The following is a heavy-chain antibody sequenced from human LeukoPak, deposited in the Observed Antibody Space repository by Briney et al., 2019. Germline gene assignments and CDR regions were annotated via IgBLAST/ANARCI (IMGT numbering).Heavy chain of an antibody. CDR2: INWNGGST. D-gene: IGHD3-22*01. V-gene: IGHV3-20*04. CDR1: GFTFSSYA. J-gene: IGHJ4*02. Sequence: GGSLRLSCAASGFTFSSYAMSWVRQAPGKGLEWVSGINWNGGSTGYADSVKGRFTISRDNAKNSLYLQMNSLRAEDTALYYCAREGPYYDSSGYPDYWGQGTLVTVSS. CDR3: AREGPYYDSSGYPDY.